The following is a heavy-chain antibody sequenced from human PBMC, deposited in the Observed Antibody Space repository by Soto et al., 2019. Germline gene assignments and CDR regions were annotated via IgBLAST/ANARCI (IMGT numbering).Heavy chain of an antibody. CDR3: DNRGRSSSGGFDY. V-gene: IGHV3-30*03. D-gene: IGHD6-6*01. CDR2: ISYDGSNK. CDR1: GFTFSSYG. Sequence: PGGSLRLSCAASGFTFSSYGMHWVRQAPGKGLEWVAVISYDGSNKYYADSVKGRFTISRDNSKNTLYLQMNSLRAEDTAVYYCDNRGRSSSGGFDYWGQGTLVTVSS. J-gene: IGHJ4*02.